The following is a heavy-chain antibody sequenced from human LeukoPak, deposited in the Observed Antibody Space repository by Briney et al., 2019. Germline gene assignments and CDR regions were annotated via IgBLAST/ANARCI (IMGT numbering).Heavy chain of an antibody. J-gene: IGHJ6*04. CDR1: GFTFSSSE. V-gene: IGHV3-48*03. D-gene: IGHD3-10*02. Sequence: PGGSLRLSCAASGFTFSSSEMNWVRQAPGKGLEWVSYITSSGNTIYYADSVKGRFTISRDNAKNSLYLQMNSLRAEDTAVYYCAELGITMIGGVWGKGTTVTISS. CDR3: AELGITMIGGV. CDR2: ITSSGNTI.